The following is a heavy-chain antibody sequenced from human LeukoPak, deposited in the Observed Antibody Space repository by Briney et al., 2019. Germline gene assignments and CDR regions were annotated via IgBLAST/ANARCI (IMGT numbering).Heavy chain of an antibody. CDR3: AREVGCSSTSCSDY. Sequence: GGSPRLSCAASGFTFSNYSMNWVRQAAGKGLEWVSYITSSSSTIFYADSVKGRFTISRDNAKNSLYLQMNSLRAEDTAVYYCAREVGCSSTSCSDYWGQGTLVTVSS. D-gene: IGHD2-2*01. V-gene: IGHV3-48*01. CDR2: ITSSSSTI. J-gene: IGHJ4*02. CDR1: GFTFSNYS.